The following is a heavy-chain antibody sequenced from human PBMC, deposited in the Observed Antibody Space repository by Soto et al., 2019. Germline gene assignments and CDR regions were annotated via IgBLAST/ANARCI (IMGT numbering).Heavy chain of an antibody. Sequence: GGSLRLSCAASGFTFSSYWMHWVRQAPGKGLVWVSRINSNGSTTSYADSVKGRFTISRDNAKNSLYLQMNSLRAEDTAVYYCAASLGYCSGGSCSAPWGQGTLVTVSS. D-gene: IGHD2-15*01. CDR1: GFTFSSYW. J-gene: IGHJ5*02. CDR2: INSNGSTT. CDR3: AASLGYCSGGSCSAP. V-gene: IGHV3-74*01.